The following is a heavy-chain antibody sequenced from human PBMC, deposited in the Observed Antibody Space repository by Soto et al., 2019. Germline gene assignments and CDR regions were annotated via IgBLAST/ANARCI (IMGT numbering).Heavy chain of an antibody. V-gene: IGHV3-74*01. J-gene: IGHJ6*03. D-gene: IGHD3-10*01. Sequence: EVQLVESGGGLVQPGGSLRLSCAASGFTFSSYWMHWVRQAPGKGLVWVSRINSGGTTTDYADSVKGRFTISRDNAKNTFYMQVSSLRAEDTAVYSCASGALWNYYMDVWGKGTTVTVSS. CDR2: INSGGTTT. CDR3: ASGALWNYYMDV. CDR1: GFTFSSYW.